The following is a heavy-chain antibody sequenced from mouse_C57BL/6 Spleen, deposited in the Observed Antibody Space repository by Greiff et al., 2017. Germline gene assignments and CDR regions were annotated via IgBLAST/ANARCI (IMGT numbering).Heavy chain of an antibody. Sequence: QVQLQQSGPGLVAPSQSLSITCTVSGFSLTSYAISWVRQPPGKGLEWLGVIWTGGGTNYNSAPKSKLSISKYNSKSQVFLKMNRLQTADTTGYYCARNGPDGDYFDYWGQGTTLTVSS. CDR1: GFSLTSYA. CDR2: IWTGGGT. V-gene: IGHV2-9-1*01. J-gene: IGHJ2*01. CDR3: ARNGPDGDYFDY.